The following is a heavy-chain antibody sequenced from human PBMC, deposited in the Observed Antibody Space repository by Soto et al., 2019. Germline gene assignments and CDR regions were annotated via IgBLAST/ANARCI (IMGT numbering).Heavy chain of an antibody. V-gene: IGHV4-39*01. CDR1: GGSISSSSYY. CDR3: ARLSDSSKYNYYYYYGMDV. J-gene: IGHJ6*02. Sequence: SETLSLTCTVSGGSISSSSYYWGWIRQPPGKGLEWIGSIYYSGSTYYNPSLKSRVAISVDTSKNQFSLKLSSVTAADTAVYYCARLSDSSKYNYYYYYGMDVWGQGTTFTVSS. CDR2: IYYSGST. D-gene: IGHD6-13*01.